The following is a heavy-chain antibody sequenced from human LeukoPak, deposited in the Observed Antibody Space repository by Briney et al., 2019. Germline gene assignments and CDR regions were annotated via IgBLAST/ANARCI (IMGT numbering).Heavy chain of an antibody. CDR3: AREERGHQYLDL. CDR2: ISSIDNQK. V-gene: IGHV3-21*05. J-gene: IGHJ5*02. D-gene: IGHD2/OR15-2a*01. Sequence: KPGGSLRLSCTASGFTISSYSMNWVRQAPGKGLEWVSYISSIDNQKFYADSAKGRFTISRDNADNSLYLQMNSLRAEDTAVYYCAREERGHQYLDLWGQGTLVTVSS. CDR1: GFTISSYS.